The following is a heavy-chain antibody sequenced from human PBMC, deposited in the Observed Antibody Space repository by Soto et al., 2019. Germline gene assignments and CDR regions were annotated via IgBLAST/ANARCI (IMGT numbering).Heavy chain of an antibody. V-gene: IGHV3-23*01. D-gene: IGHD3-22*01. CDR1: GFTFSSYA. CDR2: ISGSGGST. J-gene: IGHJ6*02. CDR3: AKDSYYYDSSGGNYYYYGMDV. Sequence: EVQLLESGGGLVQPGGSQRLSCAASGFTFSSYAMSWVRQAPGKGLEYVSAISGSGGSTYYADSVKGRFTISRDNSKNTLYLQMNSLRAEDTAVYYCAKDSYYYDSSGGNYYYYGMDVWGQGTTVTVSS.